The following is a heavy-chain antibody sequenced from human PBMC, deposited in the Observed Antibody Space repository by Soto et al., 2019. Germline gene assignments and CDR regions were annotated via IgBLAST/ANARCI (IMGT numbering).Heavy chain of an antibody. J-gene: IGHJ6*02. CDR2: ISHYTGNT. CDR1: GYIFVNYG. CDR3: VMVDNYVTPTPQDV. Sequence: QVQLVQSGDEVKKPGASVKVSCKASGYIFVNYGIAWVRQAPGQGLEWMGWISHYTGNTHSATKIQGRLTMTTDTSTSTAYMDLVSLTSDDTAVYYCVMVDNYVTPTPQDVWGQGTTVTVSS. D-gene: IGHD3-16*01. V-gene: IGHV1-18*01.